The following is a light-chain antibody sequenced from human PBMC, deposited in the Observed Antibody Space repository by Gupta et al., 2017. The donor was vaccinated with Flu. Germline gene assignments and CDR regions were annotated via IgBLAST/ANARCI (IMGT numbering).Light chain of an antibody. Sequence: EIVLTQSPGTLSLSPGERATLSCRASQSVRSSYLAWYQQKPGQAPRLLIYGASSRATGIPDRFSSSGSGTDFTLTISRLEPEDFAVYYCQQYGSSPTFGQGTKVEIK. J-gene: IGKJ1*01. V-gene: IGKV3-20*01. CDR3: QQYGSSPT. CDR2: GAS. CDR1: QSVRSSY.